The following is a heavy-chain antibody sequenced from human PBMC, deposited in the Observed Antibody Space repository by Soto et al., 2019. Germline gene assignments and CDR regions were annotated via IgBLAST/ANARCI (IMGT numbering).Heavy chain of an antibody. J-gene: IGHJ4*02. D-gene: IGHD6-6*01. CDR1: GGSISSGGYY. Sequence: QVQLQESGPGLVKPSQTLSLTCTVSGGSISSGGYYWSWIRQHPGKGLEWIGYIYYSGSTYYNPSLKSRVTMSVDTSKNQFSLKLSSVTAADTAVYYCARFDVGAARLQAHDYWGQGTLVTVSS. CDR2: IYYSGST. CDR3: ARFDVGAARLQAHDY. V-gene: IGHV4-31*03.